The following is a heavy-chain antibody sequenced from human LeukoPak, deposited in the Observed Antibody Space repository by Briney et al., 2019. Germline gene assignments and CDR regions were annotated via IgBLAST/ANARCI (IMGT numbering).Heavy chain of an antibody. Sequence: GGSLRLSCAASGFTVSSNYMSWVRQAPGKGLEWVSIIYSGGSTFYADSVKGRFTISRDNSKNTLYLQMNSLRAEDTAVYYCARGGSYLSAFDIWGQGTMVTVSA. CDR2: IYSGGST. V-gene: IGHV3-53*01. CDR3: ARGGSYLSAFDI. D-gene: IGHD1-26*01. CDR1: GFTVSSNY. J-gene: IGHJ3*02.